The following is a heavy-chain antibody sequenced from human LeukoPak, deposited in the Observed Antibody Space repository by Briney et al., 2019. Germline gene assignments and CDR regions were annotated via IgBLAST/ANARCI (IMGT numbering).Heavy chain of an antibody. Sequence: ASVKVSCKASAHTFSSYLMHWVRQAPGQGLEWMGIIDPSGGSTGYAQKFQGRVTMTRDTSTSTVYMELSSLRSEDTALYYCARDLGLRGVTNWFDPWGQGTLVTVSS. CDR2: IDPSGGST. CDR1: AHTFSSYL. CDR3: ARDLGLRGVTNWFDP. D-gene: IGHD3-10*01. V-gene: IGHV1-46*01. J-gene: IGHJ5*02.